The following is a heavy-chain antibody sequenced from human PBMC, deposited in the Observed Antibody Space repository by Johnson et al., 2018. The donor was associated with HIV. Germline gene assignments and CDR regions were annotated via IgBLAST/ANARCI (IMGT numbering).Heavy chain of an antibody. Sequence: QVQLVESGGGLVQPGGSLRLSCVASGFTFSSHGMHWVRQAPGKGLEWVAVIWHDGSNKFYADSVKGRFTISRDNSKNTLYLQMDSLRAEDTAVYYCAREKRSDYDYDAFDIWGQGTMVTVSS. V-gene: IGHV3-33*08. CDR1: GFTFSSHG. CDR3: AREKRSDYDYDAFDI. J-gene: IGHJ3*02. D-gene: IGHD5-12*01. CDR2: IWHDGSNK.